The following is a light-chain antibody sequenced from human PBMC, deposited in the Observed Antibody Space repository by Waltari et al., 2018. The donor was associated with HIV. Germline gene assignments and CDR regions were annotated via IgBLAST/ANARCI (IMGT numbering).Light chain of an antibody. CDR1: RSNIGSNT. Sequence: QSVLTQPPSASGTPGQRVTISCSGRRSNIGSNTVNWYQQLPGTAPNLLIYSNNQRPSGVPDRFSGSKSGTSASLAISGLQSEDEADYYCAAWDDSLNGPVFGGGTKLTVL. CDR2: SNN. J-gene: IGLJ2*01. V-gene: IGLV1-44*01. CDR3: AAWDDSLNGPV.